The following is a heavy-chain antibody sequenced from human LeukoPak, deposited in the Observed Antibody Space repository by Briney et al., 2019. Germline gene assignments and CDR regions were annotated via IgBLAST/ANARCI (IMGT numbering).Heavy chain of an antibody. CDR2: ISSSSSYI. D-gene: IGHD3-22*01. V-gene: IGHV3-21*01. Sequence: GGSLRLSCATSGLTFSSSSINWVRQAPGGGLEWVSSISSSSSYIYYADSVKGRFTISRDKAKNSLYLQMNSLRAEDTAVYYCARDLLYYYDSSPRAFDIWGQGIMVTVSS. CDR1: GLTFSSSS. CDR3: ARDLLYYYDSSPRAFDI. J-gene: IGHJ3*02.